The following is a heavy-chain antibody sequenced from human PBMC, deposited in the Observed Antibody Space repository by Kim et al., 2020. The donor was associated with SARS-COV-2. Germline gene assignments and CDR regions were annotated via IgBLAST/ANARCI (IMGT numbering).Heavy chain of an antibody. Sequence: YNPALKSRVTISVDTSKNQFSLKLSSVTAADTAVYYCARDKGWGEAAFDIWGQGTMVTVSS. J-gene: IGHJ3*02. D-gene: IGHD1-26*01. CDR3: ARDKGWGEAAFDI. V-gene: IGHV4-59*01.